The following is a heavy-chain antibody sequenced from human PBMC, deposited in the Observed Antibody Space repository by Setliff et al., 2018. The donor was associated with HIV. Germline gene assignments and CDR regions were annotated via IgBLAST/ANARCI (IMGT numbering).Heavy chain of an antibody. CDR3: ARGKGGIDGPVEFDN. D-gene: IGHD1-1*01. CDR1: GGSFSGYS. CDR2: ISQSGTT. J-gene: IGHJ4*02. V-gene: IGHV4-34*01. Sequence: PSETLSLTCVVSGGSFSGYSWSWIRQSPGKGLEWIGEISQSGTTHYNPSLKRRVTISEDTSKSQISMKLTSVAAADTAIYYCARGKGGIDGPVEFDNWGQGTPVTVSS.